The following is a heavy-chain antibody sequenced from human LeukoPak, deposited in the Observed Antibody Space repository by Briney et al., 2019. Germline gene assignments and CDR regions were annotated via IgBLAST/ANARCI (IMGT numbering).Heavy chain of an antibody. V-gene: IGHV1-2*02. CDR1: GYTFTGYY. J-gene: IGHJ4*02. CDR3: ARVYSSGWKFDY. D-gene: IGHD6-19*01. CDR2: INPNSGGT. Sequence: GASVKVSCKASGYTFTGYYMHWVRQAPGQGLEWMGWINPNSGGTNYAQKFQGRVTMTRDTSNSTAYMELSRLRSDDTAVYYCARVYSSGWKFDYWGQGTLVTVSS.